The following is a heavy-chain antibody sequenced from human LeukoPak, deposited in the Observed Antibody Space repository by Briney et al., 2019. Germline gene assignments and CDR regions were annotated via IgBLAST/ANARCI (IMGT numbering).Heavy chain of an antibody. Sequence: GGSLRLSCGASAFSFRTYSMIWARQTPGTGLEWISYISSGGGVTHYAESVKGRFSISRDNAKSSLFLQMNRLKDEDTAVYYCARVGVGDWGSVWDHWGQGVRVTVSS. V-gene: IGHV3-48*02. D-gene: IGHD3-16*01. CDR2: ISSGGGVT. CDR1: AFSFRTYS. J-gene: IGHJ4*02. CDR3: ARVGVGDWGSVWDH.